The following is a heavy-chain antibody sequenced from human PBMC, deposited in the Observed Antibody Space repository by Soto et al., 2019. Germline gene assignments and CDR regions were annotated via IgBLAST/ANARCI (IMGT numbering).Heavy chain of an antibody. Sequence: GGSLRLSCAASGFTFSSYAMSWVRQAPGKGLEWVSAISGSGGSTYYADSVKGRFTISRDNSKNTLYLQMNSLRAEDTAVYYCAKGKGSIAARSLIPVDYYYYYGMDVWGQGTTVTVSS. CDR2: ISGSGGST. CDR3: AKGKGSIAARSLIPVDYYYYYGMDV. D-gene: IGHD6-6*01. J-gene: IGHJ6*02. V-gene: IGHV3-23*01. CDR1: GFTFSSYA.